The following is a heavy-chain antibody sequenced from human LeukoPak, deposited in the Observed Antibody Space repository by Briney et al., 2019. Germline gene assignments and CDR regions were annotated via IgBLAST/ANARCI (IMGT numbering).Heavy chain of an antibody. Sequence: GGSLRLSCEASGFMFSNYGMHWVRQAPGKGLEWVAVISYDESNKNYGDSVKGRFTISRDNSKNTLYLQMNSLRAEDTAVYYCAKDQVGFHGPHDYWGQGTLVTVSS. CDR3: AKDQVGFHGPHDY. V-gene: IGHV3-30*18. CDR1: GFMFSNYG. J-gene: IGHJ4*02. D-gene: IGHD3-10*01. CDR2: ISYDESNK.